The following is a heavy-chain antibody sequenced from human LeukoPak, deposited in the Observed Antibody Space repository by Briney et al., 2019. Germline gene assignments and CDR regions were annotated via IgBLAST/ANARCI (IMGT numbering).Heavy chain of an antibody. D-gene: IGHD3-10*01. CDR2: ISYDGSNK. V-gene: IGHV3-30*18. CDR3: AKRGEKYFDY. CDR1: GFTFSSYG. Sequence: GGSLRLSCAASGFTFSSYGMHWVRQAPGKGLEWVAVISYDGSNKYYADSVKGRFTISRDNSRNTLSLQLSSLRAEDTAMYYCAKRGEKYFDYWGRGTLATVSS. J-gene: IGHJ4*02.